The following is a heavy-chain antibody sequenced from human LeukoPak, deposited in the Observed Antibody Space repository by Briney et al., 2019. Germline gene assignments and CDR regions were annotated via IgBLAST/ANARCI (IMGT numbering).Heavy chain of an antibody. V-gene: IGHV1-24*01. J-gene: IGHJ5*02. D-gene: IGHD5-12*01. CDR1: GYTLTELS. CDR3: ATAHVNIVATIRDNWFDP. CDR2: SDPEDGET. Sequence: GASVKVSCKVSGYTLTELSMHWVRQAPGKGLEWMGGSDPEDGETIYAQKFQGRVTMTEDTSTDTAYMELSSLRSEDTAVYYCATAHVNIVATIRDNWFDPWGQGTLVTVSS.